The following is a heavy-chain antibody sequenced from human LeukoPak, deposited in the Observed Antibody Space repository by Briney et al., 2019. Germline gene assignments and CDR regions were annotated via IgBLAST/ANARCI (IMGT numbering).Heavy chain of an antibody. CDR1: GDSIRNYY. J-gene: IGHJ5*01. V-gene: IGHV4-4*07. CDR2: IYSTGTT. Sequence: PSETLSLTCTVSGDSIRNYYCSWIRQPAGQGLEWIGRIYSTGTTNYNPSLESRVTMSVDTSTKQFSLRLSSVTAADTAVYYCVRDVGGSGWFDSWGQGTLVTVSS. CDR3: VRDVGGSGWFDS. D-gene: IGHD1-26*01.